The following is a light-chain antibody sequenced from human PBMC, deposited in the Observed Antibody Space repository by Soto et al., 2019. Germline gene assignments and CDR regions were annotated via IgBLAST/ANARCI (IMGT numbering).Light chain of an antibody. J-gene: IGLJ2*01. V-gene: IGLV2-23*01. Sequence: QSALTRPASVSGSPGQSITISCTGTSSDVGSYNLVSWYQQHPGKAPKLMIYEGSKRPSGVSNRFSGSKSGNTASLTISGLQAEDDADYYCCSYAGSSTLVFGVGTKLTVL. CDR2: EGS. CDR3: CSYAGSSTLV. CDR1: SSDVGSYNL.